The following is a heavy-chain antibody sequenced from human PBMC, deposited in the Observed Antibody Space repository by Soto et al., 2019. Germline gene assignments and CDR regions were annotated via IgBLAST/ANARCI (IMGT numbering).Heavy chain of an antibody. CDR1: GCFNGSFY. Sequence: SETLSLPCPVSGCFNGSFYWSWIRQPPGRGLEWIGHIYYSGDTNYNPSLKSRVTMSVDTSKKQFSLKLSALTAADTAVYYCARMYSNGWPAYFDLWGRGTLVTVSS. V-gene: IGHV4-59*01. CDR2: IYYSGDT. CDR3: ARMYSNGWPAYFDL. J-gene: IGHJ2*01. D-gene: IGHD6-19*01.